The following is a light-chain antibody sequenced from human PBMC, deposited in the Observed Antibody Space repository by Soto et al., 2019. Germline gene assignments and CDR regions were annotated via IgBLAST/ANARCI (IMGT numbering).Light chain of an antibody. CDR1: QSVSSSY. J-gene: IGKJ3*01. Sequence: EIVLTQSPGTLSLSPGERATLSCRASQSVSSSYLAWYQQKPGQAPRLLIYGGSNRATGIPDRFSGSGSGTDFTLTISRLETEDFAVYYCQQYGSSLFTFGPGTKVDIK. CDR3: QQYGSSLFT. CDR2: GGS. V-gene: IGKV3-20*01.